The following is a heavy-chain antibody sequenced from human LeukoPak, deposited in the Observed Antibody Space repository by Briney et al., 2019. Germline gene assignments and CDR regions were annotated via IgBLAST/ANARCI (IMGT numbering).Heavy chain of an antibody. V-gene: IGHV4-38-2*02. CDR1: GYSITGGFH. CDR2: IYYSGNT. J-gene: IGHJ4*02. D-gene: IGHD6-13*01. Sequence: SETLSLTCSVFGYSITGGFHWGWIRQPPGKGLEWIGSIYYSGNTYYNPSLKSRVTMSADTSKNQFSLRLTSVTAADTAVYYCARDGGVAAAGTLSLDSWGQGTLVTVSS. CDR3: ARDGGVAAAGTLSLDS.